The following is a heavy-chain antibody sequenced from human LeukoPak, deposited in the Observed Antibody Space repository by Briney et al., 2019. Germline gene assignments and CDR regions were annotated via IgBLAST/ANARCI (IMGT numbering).Heavy chain of an antibody. CDR2: INPNRGGT. CDR3: AILTAVPGTSYYGMDV. J-gene: IGHJ6*02. Sequence: GASVKASCTASGYTFTGYFMHWVRQAPGQGVDWMGWINPNRGGTNYAQKFQGRVTMTRDTSTSTAYMELSRLRSDDTAVYYCAILTAVPGTSYYGMDVWGQGTAVTVSS. D-gene: IGHD6-19*01. CDR1: GYTFTGYF. V-gene: IGHV1-2*02.